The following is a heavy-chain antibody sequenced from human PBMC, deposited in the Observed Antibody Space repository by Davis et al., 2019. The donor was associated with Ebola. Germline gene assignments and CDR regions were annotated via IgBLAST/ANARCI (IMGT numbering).Heavy chain of an antibody. J-gene: IGHJ4*02. D-gene: IGHD6-19*01. CDR1: GFTFSSYA. CDR3: AKSSQWREYFNS. Sequence: GESLKISCAASGFTFSSYAMSWVRQAPGKGLEWVSAISGSGGSTYYADSVKGRFTVSRDNSKNTLYLQMNSLRAEDTAIFYCAKSSQWREYFNSWGQGTLVTVSS. V-gene: IGHV3-23*01. CDR2: ISGSGGST.